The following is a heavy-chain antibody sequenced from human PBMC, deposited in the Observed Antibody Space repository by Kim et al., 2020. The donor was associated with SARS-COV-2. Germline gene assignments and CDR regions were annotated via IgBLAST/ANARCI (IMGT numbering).Heavy chain of an antibody. CDR1: GGSISSSSYY. CDR2: IYYSGST. D-gene: IGHD6-13*01. CDR3: ARGSSSWYDFDY. V-gene: IGHV4-39*07. J-gene: IGHJ4*02. Sequence: SETLSLTCTVSGGSISSSSYYWGWIRQPPGKGLEWIGSIYYSGSTYYNPSLKSRVTISVDTSKNQFSLKLSSVTAADTAVYYCARGSSSWYDFDYWGQGT.